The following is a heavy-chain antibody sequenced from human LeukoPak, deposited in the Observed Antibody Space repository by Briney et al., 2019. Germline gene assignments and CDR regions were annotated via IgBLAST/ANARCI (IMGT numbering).Heavy chain of an antibody. J-gene: IGHJ3*02. V-gene: IGHV4-59*01. CDR2: IYYSGST. CDR3: AGRLWRRDGYNLSAFDI. D-gene: IGHD5-24*01. Sequence: PSETLSLPCTDSGGSISSYYWNWIRQPPGKGLEGIGYIYYSGSTNYNPSLKSRVTISVATSQNQFSLKLSSVTAADTAVYYCAGRLWRRDGYNLSAFDIWGQGTMVTVSS. CDR1: GGSISSYY.